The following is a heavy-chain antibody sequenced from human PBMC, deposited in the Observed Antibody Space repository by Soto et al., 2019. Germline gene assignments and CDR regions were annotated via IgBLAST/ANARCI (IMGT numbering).Heavy chain of an antibody. CDR2: ISYDGSNK. J-gene: IGHJ6*02. CDR3: AKDLKNYDILTGYYTYYYYYGMDV. Sequence: GGSLRLSCAASGFTFSSYGMHWVRQAPGKGLEWVAVISYDGSNKYYADSVKGRFTISRDNSKNTLYLQMNSLRAEDTAVYYCAKDLKNYDILTGYYTYYYYYGMDVWGQGTTVTVSS. D-gene: IGHD3-9*01. V-gene: IGHV3-30*18. CDR1: GFTFSSYG.